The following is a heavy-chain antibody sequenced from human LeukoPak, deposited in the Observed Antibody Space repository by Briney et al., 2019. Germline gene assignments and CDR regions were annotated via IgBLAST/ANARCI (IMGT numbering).Heavy chain of an antibody. CDR1: EFIFSSYG. Sequence: GGSLRLSCAASEFIFSSYGMSWVRQAPGKGLEWVSAISGSGGSTYYADSVKGRFTISRDNSKNTLYLQMNSLRAEDTAVYYCAKDVWFGELLSGPWGQGTLVTVSS. V-gene: IGHV3-23*01. CDR2: ISGSGGST. J-gene: IGHJ5*02. CDR3: AKDVWFGELLSGP. D-gene: IGHD3-10*01.